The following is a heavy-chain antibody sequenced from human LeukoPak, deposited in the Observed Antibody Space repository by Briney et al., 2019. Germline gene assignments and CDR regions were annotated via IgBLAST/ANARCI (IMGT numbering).Heavy chain of an antibody. D-gene: IGHD1-26*01. CDR1: GFTFSSDW. J-gene: IGHJ6*02. V-gene: IGHV3-7*01. Sequence: PGGSLRLSCAASGFTFSSDWMSCVRQAPGKGLEWVANIKLDGSEKYYVDSVKGRFTISRDNAKNSLYLEMNSLRAEDTAVYYCARDSLVRVFYGMDVWGQGTTVTVSS. CDR2: IKLDGSEK. CDR3: ARDSLVRVFYGMDV.